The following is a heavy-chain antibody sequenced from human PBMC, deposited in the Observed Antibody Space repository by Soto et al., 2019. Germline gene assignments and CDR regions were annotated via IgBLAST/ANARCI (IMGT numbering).Heavy chain of an antibody. J-gene: IGHJ4*02. CDR3: ARGPDHFDS. Sequence: EVQLVESGGGLVQPGGSLRLSCAASGFTFSNYAMHWVRQAPGKGLEYVSAISSNGGSTYYANSVKGRFTISRDNSKYTLYLQMGSLRAEDMAVYYCARGPDHFDSWGQGTLVTVSS. CDR2: ISSNGGST. V-gene: IGHV3-64*01. CDR1: GFTFSNYA.